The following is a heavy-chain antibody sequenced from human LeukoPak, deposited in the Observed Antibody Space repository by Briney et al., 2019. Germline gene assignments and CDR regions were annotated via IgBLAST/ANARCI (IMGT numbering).Heavy chain of an antibody. D-gene: IGHD6-13*01. Sequence: GRSLRLSCAASGFTFSSYGMHWARQAPGKGLEWVAVIWNDGSDKYYADSVKGRFTISRDNSKNTLYLQMNSLRAEDTAVYYCARDIAAAGLFFDYWGQGTLVTVSS. J-gene: IGHJ4*02. CDR2: IWNDGSDK. CDR3: ARDIAAAGLFFDY. V-gene: IGHV3-33*01. CDR1: GFTFSSYG.